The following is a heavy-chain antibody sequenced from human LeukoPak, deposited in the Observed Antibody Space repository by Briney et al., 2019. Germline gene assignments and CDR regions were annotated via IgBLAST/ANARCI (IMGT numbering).Heavy chain of an antibody. CDR3: ARDFDTSGYYTGH. J-gene: IGHJ4*02. V-gene: IGHV1-2*02. CDR1: GYTFTGYY. Sequence: ASVKVSCKASGYTFTGYYMHWVRQAPGQGLEWMGWINPNSGGTNYAQKFQGGVTMTRDTSISTAYMELRRLRSDDTAVYYCARDFDTSGYYTGHWGQGTLVTVSS. CDR2: INPNSGGT. D-gene: IGHD3-22*01.